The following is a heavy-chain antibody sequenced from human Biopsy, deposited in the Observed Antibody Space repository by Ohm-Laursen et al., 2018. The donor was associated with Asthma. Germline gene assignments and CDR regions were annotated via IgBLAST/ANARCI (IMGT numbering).Heavy chain of an antibody. D-gene: IGHD3-3*01. CDR3: AKERYYDFWSGYPI. J-gene: IGHJ3*02. V-gene: IGHV3-23*01. CDR2: ITGSGGGT. CDR1: GFTFSNFA. Sequence: GSLRLPCAASGFTFSNFAMTWVRQAPGKGLEWVSSITGSGGGTYYADSVKGRFTISRDNSKNTLYLQMNSLRAEDTAVYYCAKERYYDFWSGYPIWGQGTMVTVSS.